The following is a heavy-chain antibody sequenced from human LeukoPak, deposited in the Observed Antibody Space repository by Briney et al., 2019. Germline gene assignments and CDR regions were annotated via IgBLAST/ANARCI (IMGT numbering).Heavy chain of an antibody. CDR1: GFAFSNYG. V-gene: IGHV3-30*18. CDR3: AKPADEHFDY. CDR2: TSYDGSTK. Sequence: PGGSLRLSRVVSGFAFSNYGMHWVRQAPGKGLEWVALTSYDGSTKYYADSVKGRFTISKDNSRNTVYLQMNSLKVEDTATYYCAKPADEHFDYWGQGTLVTVSS. J-gene: IGHJ4*02.